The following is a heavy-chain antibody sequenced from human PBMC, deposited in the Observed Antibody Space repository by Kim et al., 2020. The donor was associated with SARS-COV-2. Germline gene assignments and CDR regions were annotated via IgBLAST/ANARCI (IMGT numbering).Heavy chain of an antibody. CDR3: ARGKASKYYDILTGYQYYYGMYV. CDR1: GGSISSSSYY. Sequence: SETLSLTCTVSGGSISSSSYYWGWIRQPPGKGLEWIGSIYYSGSTYYNPSLKSRVTISVDTSKNQFSLKLSSVTAADTAVYYCARGKASKYYDILTGYQYYYGMYVRGQGTTVTVSS. CDR2: IYYSGST. J-gene: IGHJ6*02. D-gene: IGHD3-9*01. V-gene: IGHV4-39*01.